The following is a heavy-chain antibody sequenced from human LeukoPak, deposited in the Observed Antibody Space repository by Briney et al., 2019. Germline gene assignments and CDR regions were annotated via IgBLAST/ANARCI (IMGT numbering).Heavy chain of an antibody. CDR2: ISYDGSNK. J-gene: IGHJ6*02. V-gene: IGHV3-30-3*01. Sequence: PGRSLRLSCAASGFTFSSYAMHWVRQAPGKGLEWVAVISYDGSNKYYADSVKGRFTISRDNSKNTLYPQMNSLRAEDTAVYYCARDTQLTGYYMNYYGMDVWGQGTTVTVSS. D-gene: IGHD3-9*01. CDR3: ARDTQLTGYYMNYYGMDV. CDR1: GFTFSSYA.